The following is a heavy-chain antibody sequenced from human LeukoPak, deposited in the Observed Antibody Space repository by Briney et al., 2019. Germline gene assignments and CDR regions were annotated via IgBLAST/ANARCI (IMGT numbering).Heavy chain of an antibody. D-gene: IGHD3-3*01. Sequence: SVKVSCKASGGTFSSYAISWVRQAPGQGLEWMGGIIPIFGTANYAQKFQGRVTITADESTSTAYMELSSLRSEDTAVYYCARVGDFWSGYPLGDYYYMDVWGKGTTVTVSS. CDR2: IIPIFGTA. CDR3: ARVGDFWSGYPLGDYYYMDV. J-gene: IGHJ6*03. V-gene: IGHV1-69*01. CDR1: GGTFSSYA.